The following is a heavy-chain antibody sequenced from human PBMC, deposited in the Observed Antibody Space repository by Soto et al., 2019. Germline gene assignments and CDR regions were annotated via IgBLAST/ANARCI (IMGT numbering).Heavy chain of an antibody. V-gene: IGHV4-4*02. CDR1: GDSLTNNHW. D-gene: IGHD2-15*01. J-gene: IGHJ4*02. CDR3: VRDSRTGCSSINCYMH. Sequence: QLQLRESGPGLVQPSGTLSLTCDVSGDSLTNNHWWSWVRQAPGKGLEWIGEIWHTGRPNYNPSLKSRVAISIDKSKNQFSLKLSFVTAADTAVYYCVRDSRTGCSSINCYMHWGQGTLVTVSS. CDR2: IWHTGRP.